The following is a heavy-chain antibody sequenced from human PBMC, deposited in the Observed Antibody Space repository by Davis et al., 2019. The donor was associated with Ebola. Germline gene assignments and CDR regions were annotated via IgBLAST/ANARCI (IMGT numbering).Heavy chain of an antibody. CDR1: GFTVSSNY. CDR2: ISGSGGST. V-gene: IGHV3-23*01. J-gene: IGHJ4*02. D-gene: IGHD4-17*01. CDR3: AKRNDYGDFGSFDY. Sequence: GESLKISCAASGFTVSSNYMSWVRQAPGKGLEWVSAISGSGGSTYYADSVKGRFTISRDNSKNTLYLQMNSLRAEDTAVYYCAKRNDYGDFGSFDYWGQGTLVTVSS.